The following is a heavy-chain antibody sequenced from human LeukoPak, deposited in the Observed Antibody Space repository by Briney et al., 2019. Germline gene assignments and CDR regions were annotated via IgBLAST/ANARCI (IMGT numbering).Heavy chain of an antibody. J-gene: IGHJ4*02. CDR1: GYTFTGYY. CDR2: INPNTGAT. D-gene: IGHD6-19*01. Sequence: ASVKVSCKPSGYTFTGYYLHWVRQAPGQGLECMGCINPNTGATIYAEKFQGRVTMTRDTSIDTAYMEMRSLRSDDTAVYYCARDRVGSGWPRPWYFEFWGQGTLITVSS. CDR3: ARDRVGSGWPRPWYFEF. V-gene: IGHV1-2*02.